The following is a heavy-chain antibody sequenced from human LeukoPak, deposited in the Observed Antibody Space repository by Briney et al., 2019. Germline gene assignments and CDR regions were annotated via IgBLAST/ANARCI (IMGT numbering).Heavy chain of an antibody. CDR2: ISWNSGSI. CDR3: TENT. D-gene: IGHD1-14*01. J-gene: IGHJ4*02. V-gene: IGHV3-9*01. CDR1: GFTFDDYA. Sequence: GGSLRLSCAASGFTFDDYAMHWVRQAPGKGLEWVSGISWNSGSIGYADSVKGRFTISRDNAKNTLYLHMSSLRGEDTAIYYCTENTWGRGTRVTVSS.